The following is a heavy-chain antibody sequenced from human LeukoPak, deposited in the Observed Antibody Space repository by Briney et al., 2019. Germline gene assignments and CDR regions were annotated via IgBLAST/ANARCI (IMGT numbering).Heavy chain of an antibody. D-gene: IGHD3-10*01. Sequence: ASVKVSGKASGYTFSSYDINWVRQATGQGLEHMGWMNPNSGDTGYAQKFQGRVSITRNTSISTAYMELSSLRSEDTAVYYCARGGAMDVWGKGTTVTVSS. CDR2: MNPNSGDT. CDR3: ARGGAMDV. CDR1: GYTFSSYD. V-gene: IGHV1-8*03. J-gene: IGHJ6*03.